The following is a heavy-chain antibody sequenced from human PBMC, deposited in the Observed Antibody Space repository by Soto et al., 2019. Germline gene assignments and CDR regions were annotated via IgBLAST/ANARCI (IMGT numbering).Heavy chain of an antibody. CDR1: GGSISSSSYY. CDR2: IYYSGST. Sequence: SETLSLTCTVSGGSISSSSYYWGWIRQPPGKGLEWIGSIYYSGSTYYNPSLKSRVTISVDTSKNQFSLKLSSVTAADTAVYYCATRTTLRITMVRGYYYGMDVWGQGTTVT. CDR3: ATRTTLRITMVRGYYYGMDV. D-gene: IGHD3-10*01. V-gene: IGHV4-39*01. J-gene: IGHJ6*02.